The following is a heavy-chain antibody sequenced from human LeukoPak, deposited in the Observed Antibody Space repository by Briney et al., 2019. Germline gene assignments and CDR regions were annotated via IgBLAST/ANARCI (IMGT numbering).Heavy chain of an antibody. J-gene: IGHJ6*02. CDR1: GYTLPELS. V-gene: IGHV1-24*01. Sequence: ASVKVSCKVSGYTLPELSMHWVRQAPGKGLEWMGDFDPEDGGTIYAQKFQGRGTMTEDTSTDTAYVELSSLRSEDTDVYFCATATSETIFGALNYGMDVWGQGTTVTVSS. D-gene: IGHD3-3*01. CDR3: ATATSETIFGALNYGMDV. CDR2: FDPEDGGT.